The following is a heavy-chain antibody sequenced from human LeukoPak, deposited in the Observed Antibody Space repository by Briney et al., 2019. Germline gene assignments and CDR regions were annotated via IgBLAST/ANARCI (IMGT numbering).Heavy chain of an antibody. D-gene: IGHD3-22*01. CDR2: INHSGST. J-gene: IGHJ4*02. V-gene: IGHV4-34*01. CDR1: GGSFSGYY. Sequence: PSETLSLTCAVYGGSFSGYYWSWIRQPPGKGLEWIGEINHSGSTNYNPSLKSRVTISVDTSKNQFSLKLSSVTAADTAVYYCARRTAYYYDSSAWNYWGQGTLVTVSS. CDR3: ARRTAYYYDSSAWNY.